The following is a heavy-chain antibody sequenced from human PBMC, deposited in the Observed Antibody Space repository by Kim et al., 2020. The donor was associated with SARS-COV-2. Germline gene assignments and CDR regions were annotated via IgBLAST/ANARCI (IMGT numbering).Heavy chain of an antibody. CDR1: NYTFSSYG. J-gene: IGHJ4*02. Sequence: ASVKVSCKASNYTFSSYGISWVRQAPGHGLEWLAWISAYNGDTKYAGRFQGRVSLTTDISTSTAYMVLKSLTFDDTATYYCARDLVGGGTAVSLNWGQGTLVTVSS. D-gene: IGHD3-16*01. CDR2: ISAYNGDT. V-gene: IGHV1-18*01. CDR3: ARDLVGGGTAVSLN.